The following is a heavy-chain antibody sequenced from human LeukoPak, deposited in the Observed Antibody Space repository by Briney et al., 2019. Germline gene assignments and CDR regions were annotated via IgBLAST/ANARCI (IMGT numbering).Heavy chain of an antibody. CDR3: AKAGSIAAAGTYDY. CDR2: ISGSGGST. J-gene: IGHJ4*02. V-gene: IGHV3-23*01. CDR1: GFTFSSYA. D-gene: IGHD6-13*01. Sequence: GGSLRLSCAASGFTFSSYAMSWVRQAPGKGLEWVSVISGSGGSTYYADSVKGRFTISRDNSKNTLYLQMNSLRAEDTAVYYCAKAGSIAAAGTYDYWGQGTLVTVSS.